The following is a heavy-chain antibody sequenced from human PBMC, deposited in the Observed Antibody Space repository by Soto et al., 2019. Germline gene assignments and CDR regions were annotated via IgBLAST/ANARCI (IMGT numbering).Heavy chain of an antibody. D-gene: IGHD1-1*01. CDR2: IYYSGSP. J-gene: IGHJ2*01. V-gene: IGHV4-59*01. CDR1: GGSMSSYY. Sequence: PSETLSLTCTVSGGSMSSYYLSWIRQPPGKGLEWIGYIYYSGSPTYNPSLKSRVTMSVDMSKNQLSLNLSSVTAADTAIYYCARVWRRGWYFDLWGRGTLVTVSS. CDR3: ARVWRRGWYFDL.